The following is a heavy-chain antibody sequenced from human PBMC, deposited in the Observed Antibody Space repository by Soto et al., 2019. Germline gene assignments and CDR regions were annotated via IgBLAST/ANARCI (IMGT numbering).Heavy chain of an antibody. V-gene: IGHV3-48*03. CDR3: ARGPGGYLQGWFDP. D-gene: IGHD2-8*02. J-gene: IGHJ5*02. CDR1: GFTFSSYE. Sequence: EVQLVESGGGLVQPGGSLRLSCAASGFTFSSYEMNWVRQVPGKGLEWVSYISSSGSTIYYADSVKGRFTISRDNAKISLYLQMNSLRAEDTAVYYCARGPGGYLQGWFDPWGQGTLVTVSS. CDR2: ISSSGSTI.